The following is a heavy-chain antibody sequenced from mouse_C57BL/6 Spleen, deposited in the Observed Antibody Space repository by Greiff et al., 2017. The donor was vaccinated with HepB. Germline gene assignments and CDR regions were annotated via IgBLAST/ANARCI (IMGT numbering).Heavy chain of an antibody. J-gene: IGHJ2*01. Sequence: VQLQQSGPELVKPGASVKISCKASGYSFTDYNMNWVKQSNGKSLEWIGVINPNYGTTSYNQKFKGKAKLTVDQSYSTAYMQLNSLTSEDSAVYYCARGRTLTGKICDYWGQGTTLTVSS. CDR3: ARGRTLTGKICDY. V-gene: IGHV1-39*01. D-gene: IGHD4-1*01. CDR2: INPNYGTT. CDR1: GYSFTDYN.